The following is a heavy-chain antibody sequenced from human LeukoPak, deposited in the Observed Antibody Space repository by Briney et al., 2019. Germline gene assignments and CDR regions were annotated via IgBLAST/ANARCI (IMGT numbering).Heavy chain of an antibody. D-gene: IGHD4/OR15-4a*01. CDR2: IKQDGSEK. V-gene: IGHV3-7*01. Sequence: PGGSLRLSCAASGFTFSGYWMSWVRQAPGKGLEWVANIKQDGSEKYYVDSVKGRFTISRDNAKNSLDLQMNSLRAEDTAVYYCARFRAWALTSYYFDYWGQGTLVTVSS. CDR1: GFTFSGYW. J-gene: IGHJ4*02. CDR3: ARFRAWALTSYYFDY.